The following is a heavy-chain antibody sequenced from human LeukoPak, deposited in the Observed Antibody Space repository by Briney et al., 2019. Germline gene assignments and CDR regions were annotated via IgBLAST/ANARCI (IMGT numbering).Heavy chain of an antibody. CDR3: ARANPPAISFFDY. Sequence: GGSLRLSCAASGTTFSGYSMNWVRQAPGEGLEWVSSISGSGESIYYADSVKGRFTISRDNARNSLYLQMDSLRAEDTAVYYCARANPPAISFFDYWGQGTLVTVSS. D-gene: IGHD3-9*01. CDR1: GTTFSGYS. V-gene: IGHV3-21*01. J-gene: IGHJ4*02. CDR2: ISGSGESI.